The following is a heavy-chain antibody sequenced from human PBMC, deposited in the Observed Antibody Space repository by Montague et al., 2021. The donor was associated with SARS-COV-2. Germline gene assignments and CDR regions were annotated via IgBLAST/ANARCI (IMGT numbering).Heavy chain of an antibody. CDR3: VRDGGNWYYFDY. CDR1: GVSITSYY. V-gene: IGHV4-4*07. CDR2: INASGST. Sequence: SETLSLTCSISGVSITSYYWSWVRKPPGKGLEWFGIINASGSTITSPPLKSRVRLSIDNPKNQFSLKLESLTAADTAVYYCVRDGGNWYYFDYWGQGALVTVSS. D-gene: IGHD3-16*01. J-gene: IGHJ4*02.